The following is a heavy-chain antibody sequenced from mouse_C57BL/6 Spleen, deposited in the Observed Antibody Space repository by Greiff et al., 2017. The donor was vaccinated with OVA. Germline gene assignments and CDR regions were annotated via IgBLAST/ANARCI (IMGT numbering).Heavy chain of an antibody. V-gene: IGHV1-5*01. CDR3: TLITTVVDWYFDV. CDR2: IYPGNSDT. D-gene: IGHD1-1*01. Sequence: DVQLQESGTVLARPGASVKMSCKTSGYTFTSYWMHWVKQRPGQGLEWIGAIYPGNSDTSYNQKFKGKAKLTAVTSASTAYMELSSLTNEDSAVYYCTLITTVVDWYFDVWGTGTTVTVSS. CDR1: GYTFTSYW. J-gene: IGHJ1*03.